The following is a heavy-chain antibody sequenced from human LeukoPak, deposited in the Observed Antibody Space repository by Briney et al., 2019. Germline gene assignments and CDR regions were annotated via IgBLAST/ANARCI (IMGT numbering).Heavy chain of an antibody. CDR3: ARGAGSFEY. D-gene: IGHD1-26*01. J-gene: IGHJ4*02. Sequence: SETPSLTCTVSGGSISSYYWSWIRQPPGRGLEWIGYIYYGGNTNYNPSLKSRVTISVDTSKNQFSLKLSSVTAADTAVYYCARGAGSFEYWGQGTLVTVSS. V-gene: IGHV4-59*01. CDR1: GGSISSYY. CDR2: IYYGGNT.